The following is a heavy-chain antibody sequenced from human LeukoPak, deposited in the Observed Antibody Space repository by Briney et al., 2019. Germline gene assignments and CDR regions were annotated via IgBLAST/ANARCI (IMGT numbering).Heavy chain of an antibody. V-gene: IGHV3-23*01. CDR1: GFTFSSYA. CDR2: ISGSGGNT. Sequence: PGGSLRLSCAASGFTFSSYAMSWARQAPGKGLEWVPDISGSGGNTYYADSVKGRFTISRDNSKNTLSLQMNSLRAEDTAVYYCAKGYDFLDYWGQGTLVTVSS. D-gene: IGHD3-3*01. J-gene: IGHJ4*02. CDR3: AKGYDFLDY.